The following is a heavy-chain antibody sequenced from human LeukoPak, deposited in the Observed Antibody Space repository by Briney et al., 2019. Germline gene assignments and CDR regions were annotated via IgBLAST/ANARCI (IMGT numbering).Heavy chain of an antibody. J-gene: IGHJ3*02. V-gene: IGHV3-11*05. CDR1: GFTFSDFY. Sequence: GGSLRLSCAASGFTFSDFYMYWVRQAPGKGLEWVSYISSHSSYTNYADSVKGRFTISRDNAKNSLYLQMNSLRAEDTAMYYCARGGWREPDALDIWGQGTMVTVSS. CDR3: ARGGWREPDALDI. CDR2: ISSHSSYT. D-gene: IGHD1-14*01.